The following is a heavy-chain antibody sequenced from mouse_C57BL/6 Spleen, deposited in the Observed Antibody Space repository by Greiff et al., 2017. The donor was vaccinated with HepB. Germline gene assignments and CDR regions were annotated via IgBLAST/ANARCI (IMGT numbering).Heavy chain of an antibody. Sequence: EVQLQQSGAELVKPGASVKLSCTASGFNIKDYYMHWVKQRTEQGLEWIGRIDPEDGDTNYAPKFQGKATITADTSSNTAYLQLSSLTSEDTAVYYCARGYDYHYYFDYWGQGTTLTVSS. D-gene: IGHD2-4*01. CDR2: IDPEDGDT. CDR1: GFNIKDYY. J-gene: IGHJ2*01. CDR3: ARGYDYHYYFDY. V-gene: IGHV14-2*01.